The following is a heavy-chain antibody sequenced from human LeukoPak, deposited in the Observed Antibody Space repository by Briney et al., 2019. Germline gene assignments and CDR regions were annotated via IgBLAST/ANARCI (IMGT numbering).Heavy chain of an antibody. V-gene: IGHV4-59*01. CDR3: ARNDFWSGPNWFDP. CDR2: IYYSGST. D-gene: IGHD3-3*01. Sequence: SETLSLTCAVYGGSLSGYYWSWIRQPPGKGLEWIGYIYYSGSTNYNPSLKSRVTISVDTSKNQFSLKLSSVTAADTAVYYCARNDFWSGPNWFDPWGQGTLVTVSS. J-gene: IGHJ5*02. CDR1: GGSLSGYY.